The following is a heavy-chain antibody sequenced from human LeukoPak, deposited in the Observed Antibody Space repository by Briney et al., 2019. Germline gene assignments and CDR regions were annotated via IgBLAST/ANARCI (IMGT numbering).Heavy chain of an antibody. J-gene: IGHJ6*02. CDR2: ISVYNGNT. D-gene: IGHD3-16*01. CDR3: ARHYDSTAVAPQMDV. V-gene: IGHV1-18*01. CDR1: GYTFRNYG. Sequence: ASVKVSCKASGYTFRNYGISWVRQAPGQGLEWMAWISVYNGNTNYAQKFQGRVTMTTDTTTNTASMELKSLRSDDTAVYYCARHYDSTAVAPQMDVWGQGTTVTVSS.